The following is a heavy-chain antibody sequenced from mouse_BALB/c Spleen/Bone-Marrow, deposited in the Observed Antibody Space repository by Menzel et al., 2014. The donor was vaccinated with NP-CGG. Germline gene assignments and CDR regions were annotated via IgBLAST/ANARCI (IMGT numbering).Heavy chain of an antibody. J-gene: IGHJ2*01. D-gene: IGHD1-1*01. CDR3: ARGITTGYFDY. V-gene: IGHV1-54*01. CDR2: INPGSGGT. CDR1: GYAFTNYL. Sequence: VQLQQSGAELVRPGTSVKVFCKASGYAFTNYLIEWVKQRPGQGLEWIGVINPGSGGTNYNEKFKGKATLTADKSSSTAYMQLSSLTSDDSAVYFCARGITTGYFDYWGQGTTLTVSS.